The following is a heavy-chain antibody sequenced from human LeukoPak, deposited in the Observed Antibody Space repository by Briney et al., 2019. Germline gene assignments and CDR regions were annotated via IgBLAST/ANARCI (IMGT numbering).Heavy chain of an antibody. CDR1: GYTFSSYD. CDR2: MNPENGDA. CDR3: ARGVRGNFPSNWFDP. V-gene: IGHV1-8*01. J-gene: IGHJ5*02. Sequence: ASVKVSCKASGYTFSSYDIDWVRQATGQGLEWMGRMNPENGDAQYAQRFQGRVTMTRDTSISTAYMELSSLRSEDTALYYCARGVRGNFPSNWFDPWGQGTQVTVSS. D-gene: IGHD1-26*01.